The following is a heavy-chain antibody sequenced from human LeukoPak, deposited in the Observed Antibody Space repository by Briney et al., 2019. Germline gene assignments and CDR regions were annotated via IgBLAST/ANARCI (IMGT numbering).Heavy chain of an antibody. CDR1: GDSLSSGSLY. CDR2: FYSSTRT. D-gene: IGHD4-17*01. J-gene: IGHJ6*04. V-gene: IGHV4-61*09. Sequence: SETLSLTCTASGDSLSSGSLYWSWIRQPAGKELEWIGHFYSSTRTTYNPSLESRVTISGDTAKNQFSLKLDSVTAADTAVYFCARCMSELDYGDYAYYYHMDVWGKGTTVTVSS. CDR3: ARCMSELDYGDYAYYYHMDV.